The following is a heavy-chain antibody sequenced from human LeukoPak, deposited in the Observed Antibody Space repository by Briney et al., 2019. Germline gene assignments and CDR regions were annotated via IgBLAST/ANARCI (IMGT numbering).Heavy chain of an antibody. CDR3: ARVVVPAATWFDP. CDR2: INHSGST. Sequence: PSETLSLTCAVSGGSFSGYYWSWIRQPPGKGLEWIGEINHSGSTNYNPSLKSRVTISVDTSKNQFSLKLSSVTAADTAVYYCARVVVPAATWFDPWGQGTLVTVSS. CDR1: GGSFSGYY. D-gene: IGHD2-2*01. J-gene: IGHJ5*02. V-gene: IGHV4-34*01.